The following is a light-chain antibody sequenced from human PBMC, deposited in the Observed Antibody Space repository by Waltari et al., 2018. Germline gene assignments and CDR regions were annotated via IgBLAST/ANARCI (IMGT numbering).Light chain of an antibody. Sequence: EIVLTQSPGTLSLSPGERATLSCMASQSLSRALAWYQQKPGQAPRLLIYGASTRATGIPDRFSGSGYGTDFSLTSTRLEPEDFAVYYCQHYVRLPVTFGQGTKVDI. CDR3: QHYVRLPVT. J-gene: IGKJ1*01. CDR2: GAS. V-gene: IGKV3-20*01. CDR1: QSLSRA.